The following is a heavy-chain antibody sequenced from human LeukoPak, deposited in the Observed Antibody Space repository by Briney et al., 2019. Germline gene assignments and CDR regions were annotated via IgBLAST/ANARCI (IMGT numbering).Heavy chain of an antibody. CDR3: ARDSGSRLFDH. CDR1: GYTFTSYG. V-gene: IGHV1-18*01. CDR2: ISASNGNT. J-gene: IGHJ4*02. D-gene: IGHD1-26*01. Sequence: ASVKVSRKSSGYTFTSYGISWVRQAPGQGLEWMGWISASNGNTDYAQKVQGRVTMTTDTATSTAYMELRSLKSDDTAVYYSARDSGSRLFDHWGQGILVTVSS.